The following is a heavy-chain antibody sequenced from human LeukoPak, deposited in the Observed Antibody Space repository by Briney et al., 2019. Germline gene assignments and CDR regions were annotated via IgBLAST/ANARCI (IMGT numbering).Heavy chain of an antibody. Sequence: SETLSLTCTVSGGSISSSSYYWGWIRQPPGKGLEWIGYIYYSGSTNYNPSLKSRVTISVDTSKNQFSLKLSSVTAADTAVYYCAREMATTISRAFDIWGQGTMVTVSS. D-gene: IGHD5-12*01. CDR2: IYYSGST. V-gene: IGHV4-61*01. J-gene: IGHJ3*02. CDR3: AREMATTISRAFDI. CDR1: GGSISSSSYY.